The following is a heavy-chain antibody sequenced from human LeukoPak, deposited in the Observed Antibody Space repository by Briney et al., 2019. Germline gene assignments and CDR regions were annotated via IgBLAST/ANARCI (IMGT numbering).Heavy chain of an antibody. V-gene: IGHV1-8*01. CDR3: ARVSPTYYYDSSGYTDAFDI. CDR2: MNPNSGNT. J-gene: IGHJ3*02. CDR1: GYTFTSYD. Sequence: GALVKVSCKASGYTFTSYDINWVRQATGQGLEWMGWMNPNSGNTGYAQKFQGRVTMTRNTSISTAYMELSSLRSEDTAVYYCARVSPTYYYDSSGYTDAFDIWGQGTMVTVSS. D-gene: IGHD3-22*01.